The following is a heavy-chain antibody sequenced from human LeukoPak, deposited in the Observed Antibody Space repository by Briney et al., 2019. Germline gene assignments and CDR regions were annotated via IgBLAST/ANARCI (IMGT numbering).Heavy chain of an antibody. D-gene: IGHD3-10*01. V-gene: IGHV3-21*04. J-gene: IGHJ4*02. CDR3: ARTSDAVVRGYFFDY. CDR1: GFIFSGYT. CDR2: ISGSSDYI. Sequence: GGSLRLSCAASGFIFSGYTMNWVRQAPGKGLEWVSSISGSSDYIYYADSVKGRFTISRDNAKNSLYLQMNSLRAEDTAVYYCARTSDAVVRGYFFDYWGQGTLVTVSS.